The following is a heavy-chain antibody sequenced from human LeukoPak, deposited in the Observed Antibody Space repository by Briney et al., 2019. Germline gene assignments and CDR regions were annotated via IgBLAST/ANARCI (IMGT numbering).Heavy chain of an antibody. CDR3: TSNSDYGGAGYGY. Sequence: GGSLRLSCAASGFSFSGSGMYWVRQAPGRGLEWVGRIRTKTNGYATTYAASVKGRFTISRDDSKNTAYLQMNSLKTEDTAVYYCTSNSDYGGAGYGYWGQGTLVTVSS. D-gene: IGHD4-23*01. V-gene: IGHV3-73*01. CDR2: IRTKTNGYAT. J-gene: IGHJ4*02. CDR1: GFSFSGSG.